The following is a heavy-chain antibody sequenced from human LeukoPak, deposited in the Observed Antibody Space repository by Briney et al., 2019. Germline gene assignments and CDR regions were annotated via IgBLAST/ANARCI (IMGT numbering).Heavy chain of an antibody. CDR1: GGSISSYY. V-gene: IGHV4-59*08. CDR2: IYYSGST. D-gene: IGHD6-19*01. Sequence: SETLSLTCTVSGGSISSYYGSWIRQPPGKGLEWIVYIYYSGSTNYNPSLKSPVTISVDTSKNQFSLKLSSVTAADTAVYYCARSRIAVAGTCHFDYWGQGTLVTVSS. CDR3: ARSRIAVAGTCHFDY. J-gene: IGHJ4*02.